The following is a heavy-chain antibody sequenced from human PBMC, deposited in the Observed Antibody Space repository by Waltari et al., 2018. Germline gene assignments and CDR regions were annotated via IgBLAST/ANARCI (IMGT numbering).Heavy chain of an antibody. D-gene: IGHD6-19*01. J-gene: IGHJ4*02. Sequence: QVQLQESGPGLVTPSETLSLTCTVSGGPITTYYWTWIRQPPGRGLEWIGYMFYNGTPNYNPSLKSRVTISIDTSKNQVSLNLSSVTAADTAIYYCARDTIAVGYFDLWGQGTLVTVSS. V-gene: IGHV4-59*01. CDR3: ARDTIAVGYFDL. CDR2: MFYNGTP. CDR1: GGPITTYY.